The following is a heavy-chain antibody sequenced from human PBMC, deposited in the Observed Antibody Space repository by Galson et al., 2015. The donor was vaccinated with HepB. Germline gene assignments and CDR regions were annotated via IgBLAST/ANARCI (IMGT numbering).Heavy chain of an antibody. CDR2: ISAYNGNT. D-gene: IGHD3-22*01. J-gene: IGHJ3*02. Sequence: SVKVSCKASGYTFTSYGISWVRQAPGQGLEWMGWISAYNGNTNYAQKLQGRVTMTTDTSTSTAYMELRSLRSDDTAVYYCAREDFGIVVEYAFDIWGQGTMVTVSS. CDR1: GYTFTSYG. V-gene: IGHV1-18*04. CDR3: AREDFGIVVEYAFDI.